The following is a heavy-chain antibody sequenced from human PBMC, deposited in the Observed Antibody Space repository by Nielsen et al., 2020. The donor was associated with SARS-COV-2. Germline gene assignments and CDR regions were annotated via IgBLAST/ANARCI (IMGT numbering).Heavy chain of an antibody. CDR2: INAGNGNT. CDR1: RYSFASYS. V-gene: IGHV1-3*01. Sequence: SVKVSCKASRYSFASYSMHLVRQAPGQRLEWTGWINAGNGNTRYSQKFQGRDTITRDTSASTAYMELSSLRSEDTAVYYCARHRRGYIDYWGQGTLVPVSS. J-gene: IGHJ4*02. CDR3: ARHRRGYIDY.